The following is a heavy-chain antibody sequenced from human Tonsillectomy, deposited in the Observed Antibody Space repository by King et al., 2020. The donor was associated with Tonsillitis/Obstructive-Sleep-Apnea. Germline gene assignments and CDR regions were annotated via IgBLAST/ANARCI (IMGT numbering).Heavy chain of an antibody. CDR2: INAYNGNT. CDR1: GYSFTIYG. V-gene: IGHV1-18*01. D-gene: IGHD3-22*01. J-gene: IGHJ5*02. CDR3: TRDHLNQEYYDSGNLKNWFDL. Sequence: QLVQSGAEVKSPGASVRVPCKGSGYSFTIYGLSWVRQAPGQGLEWVGWINAYNGNTNYAQKFQGRVAMTTDTPTSTAFFDLRSLRSDDTAVYYCTRDHLNQEYYDSGNLKNWFDLWGQGTLVTVSS.